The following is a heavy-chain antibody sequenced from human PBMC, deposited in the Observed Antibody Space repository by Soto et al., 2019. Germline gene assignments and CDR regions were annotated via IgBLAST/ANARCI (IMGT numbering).Heavy chain of an antibody. CDR2: ISGSGDST. CDR3: ARRSWHSVGDPFDI. CDR1: GFTFRTYA. V-gene: IGHV3-23*01. D-gene: IGHD1-26*01. J-gene: IGHJ3*02. Sequence: EVQLLESGGGLVQPGGSLRLSCAASGFTFRTYAMTWVRQAPGKGLEWVSVISGSGDSTYYTDSVKGRFTISRDNSNNAVYLQMISLRVEDTALYYCARRSWHSVGDPFDIWGQGTMVTVSS.